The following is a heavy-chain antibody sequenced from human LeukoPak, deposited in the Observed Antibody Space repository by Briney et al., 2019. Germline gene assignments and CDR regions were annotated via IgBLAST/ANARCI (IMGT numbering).Heavy chain of an antibody. CDR3: VQVVLTGQALLDY. J-gene: IGHJ4*02. CDR2: IDHSGST. Sequence: SETLSLTCAVYGGSFSGYYWSWIRQPPGKGLEWIGEIDHSGSTKYNPSLMSRVTISVDTSKNQFSLKLNSVTAADTAVYYCVQVVLTGQALLDYWGQGTLVTVSS. CDR1: GGSFSGYY. V-gene: IGHV4-34*01. D-gene: IGHD3-9*01.